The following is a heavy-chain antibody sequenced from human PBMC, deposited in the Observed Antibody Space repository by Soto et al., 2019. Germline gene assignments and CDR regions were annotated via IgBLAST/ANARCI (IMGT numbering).Heavy chain of an antibody. V-gene: IGHV4-39*02. Sequence: SETLSLTCTVSGGSISSSSYYWGWIRQPPGKGLEWIGSIYYSGSTYYNPSLKSRVTISVDTPKNQFSLKLSSVTAADTAVYYCARDYSSGWYDYWGQGTLVTVSS. CDR3: ARDYSSGWYDY. CDR1: GGSISSSSYY. CDR2: IYYSGST. D-gene: IGHD6-19*01. J-gene: IGHJ4*02.